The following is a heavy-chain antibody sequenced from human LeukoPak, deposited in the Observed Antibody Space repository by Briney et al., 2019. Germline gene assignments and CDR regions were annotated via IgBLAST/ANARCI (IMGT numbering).Heavy chain of an antibody. CDR2: IHYSGST. CDR1: GGSIRNDY. J-gene: IGHJ6*02. D-gene: IGHD2-21*02. V-gene: IGHV4-59*01. Sequence: SETLSLTCAVSGGSIRNDYWSWIRQPPGRGLEWIGYIHYSGSTNYNPSLKSRVTISVDTSKNQFSLKVQSVTAADTAVYYCASSLYGDGYYYQYGMEVWGQGTTVTVSS. CDR3: ASSLYGDGYYYQYGMEV.